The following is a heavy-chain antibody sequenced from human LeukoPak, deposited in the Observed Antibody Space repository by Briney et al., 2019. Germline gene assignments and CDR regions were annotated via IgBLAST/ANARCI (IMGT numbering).Heavy chain of an antibody. CDR3: AELGITMIGGV. CDR1: GFTFSSYE. Sequence: GGSLRLSCAASGFTFSSYEMNWVREAPGKGLEWVSYISSSGSTIYYADSVKGRFTISRDNDKNSLYLQMNSLRAEDTAVYYCAELGITMIGGVWGKGTTVTISS. CDR2: ISSSGSTI. V-gene: IGHV3-48*03. D-gene: IGHD3-10*02. J-gene: IGHJ6*04.